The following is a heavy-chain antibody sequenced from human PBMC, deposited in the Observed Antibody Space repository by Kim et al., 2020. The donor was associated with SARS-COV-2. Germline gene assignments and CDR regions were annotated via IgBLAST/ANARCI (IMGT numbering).Heavy chain of an antibody. Sequence: GGSLRLSCAASGFTFSGSALHWVRQASGKGLEWVGRIRSKANGYATAYAASLKGRFTISRDDSNNTAYLQMNSLKTEDTAVYYCTSVPGTTLAFWVAFDIWGQGTMVTVSS. CDR2: IRSKANGYAT. CDR3: TSVPGTTLAFWVAFDI. J-gene: IGHJ3*02. CDR1: GFTFSGSA. V-gene: IGHV3-73*01. D-gene: IGHD1-1*01.